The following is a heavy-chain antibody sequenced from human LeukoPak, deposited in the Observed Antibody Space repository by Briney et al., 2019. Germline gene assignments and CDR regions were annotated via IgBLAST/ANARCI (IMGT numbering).Heavy chain of an antibody. CDR1: GFTFSSYA. CDR2: ISYDGSNK. J-gene: IGHJ4*02. D-gene: IGHD3-10*01. Sequence: PGGSLRLSCAASGFTFSSYAMHWVRQAPGKGLEWVAVISYDGSNKYYADSVKGRFTISRDNSKNTLYLQMNSLRAEDTAVYYCAREMVRGKEDYFDYWGQGTLVTVSS. CDR3: AREMVRGKEDYFDY. V-gene: IGHV3-30-3*01.